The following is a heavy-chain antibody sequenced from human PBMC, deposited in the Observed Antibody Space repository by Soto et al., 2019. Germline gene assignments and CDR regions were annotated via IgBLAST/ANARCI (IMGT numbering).Heavy chain of an antibody. D-gene: IGHD3-3*01. Sequence: SETLSLTCAVYGGSFSGYYWSWIRQPPGKGLEWIGEINHSGSTNYNPSLKSRVTISVDTSKNQFSLKLSSVTAADTAVYYCARARRITIFGVVKIFDSWGQGTRVTV. J-gene: IGHJ4*02. CDR1: GGSFSGYY. CDR3: ARARRITIFGVVKIFDS. CDR2: INHSGST. V-gene: IGHV4-34*01.